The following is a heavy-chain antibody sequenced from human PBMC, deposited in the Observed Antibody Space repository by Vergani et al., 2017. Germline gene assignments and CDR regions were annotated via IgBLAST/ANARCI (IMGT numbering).Heavy chain of an antibody. CDR1: GGSVSSGSYY. Sequence: QVQLQESGPGLVKPSETLSLTCTVSGGSVSSGSYYWSWIRQPPGKGVGWIGYIYYSGSTNYNPSLKSRVTISVDTSKNRFSLKLSSVTAADTAVYYCARDFTGYCSGGSCYSGGFDYWGQGTLVTVAS. CDR2: IYYSGST. J-gene: IGHJ4*02. V-gene: IGHV4-61*01. CDR3: ARDFTGYCSGGSCYSGGFDY. D-gene: IGHD2-15*01.